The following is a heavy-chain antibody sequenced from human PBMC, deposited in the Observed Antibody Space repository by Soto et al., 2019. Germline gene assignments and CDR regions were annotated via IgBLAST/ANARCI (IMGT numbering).Heavy chain of an antibody. D-gene: IGHD3-9*01. Sequence: XETLSLTCAVAGCSISSYYWSWIRQPAGKGLEWIGRIYTSGSTNYNPSLKSRVTMSVDTSKNQFSLKLSSVTAADTAVYYCARDGDVLRYFDWLALDYWGQGTLVTVSS. CDR3: ARDGDVLRYFDWLALDY. J-gene: IGHJ4*02. CDR1: GCSISSYY. CDR2: IYTSGST. V-gene: IGHV4-4*07.